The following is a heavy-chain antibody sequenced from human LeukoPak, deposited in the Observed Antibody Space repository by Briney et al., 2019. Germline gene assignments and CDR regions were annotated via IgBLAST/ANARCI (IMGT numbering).Heavy chain of an antibody. V-gene: IGHV3-64*01. CDR2: ISSNGGST. CDR3: GRDLVVVVTAIYYYYGLDA. J-gene: IGHJ6*02. D-gene: IGHD2-21*02. CDR1: GFTFTSYA. Sequence: GGSLRLSCAASGFTFTSYAMHWVRQAPGKGLEYVSAISSNGGSTYYANSVKGRFTISRDNSKNTLYLQMGSLRPEDMAVYYCGRDLVVVVTAIYYYYGLDAWGQGTTVTVS.